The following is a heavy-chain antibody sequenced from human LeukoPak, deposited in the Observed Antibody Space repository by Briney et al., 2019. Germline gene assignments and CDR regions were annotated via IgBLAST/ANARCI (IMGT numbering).Heavy chain of an antibody. CDR3: ARDLWVTGQYYYYYMDV. D-gene: IGHD1-14*01. CDR1: GFTFSSYS. V-gene: IGHV3-48*01. CDR2: ISSSSSTI. Sequence: GGSLRLSCAASGFTFSSYSMNWVRQAPGKGLEWVSYISSSSSTIYYADSVKGRFTISRDNAKNSLYLQMNSLRAEDTAVYYCARDLWVTGQYYYYYMDVWGKGTTVTISS. J-gene: IGHJ6*03.